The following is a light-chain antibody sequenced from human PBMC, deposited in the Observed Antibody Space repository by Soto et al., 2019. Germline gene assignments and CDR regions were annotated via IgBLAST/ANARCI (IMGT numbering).Light chain of an antibody. CDR2: EVS. CDR3: SSYTSSSTPCV. V-gene: IGLV2-14*01. CDR1: SSDVGGYNY. J-gene: IGLJ1*01. Sequence: QSALTQPASVSGSPGQSITISCTGTSSDVGGYNYVSWYQQDPGKAPKLMIYEVSNRPSGVSNRFSGSKSGNTASLTISGLQAEDEADYDCSSYTSSSTPCVFGTGTKLTVL.